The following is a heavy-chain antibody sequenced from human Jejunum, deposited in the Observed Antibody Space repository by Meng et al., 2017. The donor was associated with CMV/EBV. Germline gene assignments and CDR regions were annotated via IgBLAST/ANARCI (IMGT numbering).Heavy chain of an antibody. Sequence: CAASGLTVSSNYMSWVRQAPGKGLEWVSVLYSSGDIYYADSVKGRFIISRDNSKNTLYLQMNSLIPEDTAVYYCARDLIPYGMDVWGQGTTVTVSS. V-gene: IGHV3-66*03. CDR2: LYSSGDI. J-gene: IGHJ6*02. CDR1: GLTVSSNY. CDR3: ARDLIPYGMDV.